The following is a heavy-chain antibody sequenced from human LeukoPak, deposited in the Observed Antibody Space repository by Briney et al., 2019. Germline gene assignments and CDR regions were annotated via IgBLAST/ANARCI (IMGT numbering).Heavy chain of an antibody. J-gene: IGHJ4*02. D-gene: IGHD3-10*01. CDR1: GFTFDDYA. V-gene: IGHV3-9*01. CDR2: ISWNSGST. Sequence: GGSLRLSCAVSGFTFDDYAMHWVRQAPGKGLEWVSGISWNSGSTGYADSVKGRFTISRDNAKNSLYLQMNSLRAEDTALYYCAKSYILGYGSGSYYPGPFDYWGQGILVTVSS. CDR3: AKSYILGYGSGSYYPGPFDY.